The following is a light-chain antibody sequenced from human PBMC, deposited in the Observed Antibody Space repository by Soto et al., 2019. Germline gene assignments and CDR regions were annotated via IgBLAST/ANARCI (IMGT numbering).Light chain of an antibody. J-gene: IGKJ1*01. CDR3: LQHDTYPLT. CDR2: VVS. V-gene: IGKV1-17*01. CDR1: QGIRND. Sequence: DIQMTQSPSSLSASVGDRVTITCRASQGIRNDLLGWYQQKPGKAPKCLIYVVSSLQSGVPSRFSGSGSGTVFTLTISSLQPEDFATYYCLQHDTYPLTFGQGTKVEIK.